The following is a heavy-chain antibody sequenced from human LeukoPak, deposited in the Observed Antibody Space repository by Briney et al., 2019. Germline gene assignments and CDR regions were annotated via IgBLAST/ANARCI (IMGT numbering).Heavy chain of an antibody. D-gene: IGHD5-24*01. J-gene: IGHJ4*02. V-gene: IGHV3-48*04. CDR2: ISSSSSSI. CDR3: GRSRFLGMATDS. CDR1: AFTFSSHG. Sequence: GGSLRLSCAASAFTFSSHGMNWVRQAPGKGLEWVSYISSSSSSIYYAYSVKGAFSISRENDKNSLFLQMNSLRAEDTAVYYCGRSRFLGMATDSWGQGTLVTVSS.